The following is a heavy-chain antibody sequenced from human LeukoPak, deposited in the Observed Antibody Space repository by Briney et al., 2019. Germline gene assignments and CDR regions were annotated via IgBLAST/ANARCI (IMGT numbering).Heavy chain of an antibody. J-gene: IGHJ4*02. CDR1: GFTFDDYA. V-gene: IGHV3-9*01. CDR2: ISWNSGII. CDR3: TKASALFAPSDD. Sequence: GGSLRLSCAASGFTFDDYAMHWVRQAPGKGLEWVSGISWNSGIIIYADSVKGRFTISRDNAKNSLYLQMSSLRTEDTALYYCTKASALFAPSDDWGQGTLVTVSS.